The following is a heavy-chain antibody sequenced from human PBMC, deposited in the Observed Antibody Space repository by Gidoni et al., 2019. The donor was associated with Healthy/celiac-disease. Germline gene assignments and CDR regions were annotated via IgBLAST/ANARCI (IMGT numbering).Heavy chain of an antibody. Sequence: QVQLVQSGAEVKKPVSSVKVSCKASGGTFSSYAISWVRQAPGQGLEWMGGIIPIFGTANYAQKFQGRVTITADESTSTAYMELSSLRSEDTAVYYCARTYCGGDCYSTAEYFQHWGQGTLVTVSS. CDR2: IIPIFGTA. D-gene: IGHD2-21*02. CDR1: GGTFSSYA. CDR3: ARTYCGGDCYSTAEYFQH. J-gene: IGHJ1*01. V-gene: IGHV1-69*01.